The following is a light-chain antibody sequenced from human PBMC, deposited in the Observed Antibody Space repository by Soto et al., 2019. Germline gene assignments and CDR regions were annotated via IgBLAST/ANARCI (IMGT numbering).Light chain of an antibody. CDR3: QQRANWPAT. V-gene: IGKV3-11*01. J-gene: IGKJ5*01. CDR1: QSVRSY. CDR2: DAS. Sequence: IVLAQSPATLSLSPGERVTLSCRASQSVRSYLAWYQQKPGQPPRLLIYDASNRATGIPARFSGSGSGTDFTLTISSLEPEDFAVYYCQQRANWPATFGQGTRLE.